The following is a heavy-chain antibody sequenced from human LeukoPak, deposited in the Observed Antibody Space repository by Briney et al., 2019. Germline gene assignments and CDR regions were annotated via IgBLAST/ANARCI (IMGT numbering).Heavy chain of an antibody. J-gene: IGHJ4*02. CDR3: ARALAVAGPFDY. Sequence: GRSLRLSCAASGFTFSSYAMHWVRQAPGKGLEWVAVISYDGSNKYYADSVKGRFTISRDNSKNTLYLQMSSLRAEDTAVYYCARALAVAGPFDYWGQGTLVTVSS. CDR1: GFTFSSYA. CDR2: ISYDGSNK. D-gene: IGHD6-19*01. V-gene: IGHV3-30-3*01.